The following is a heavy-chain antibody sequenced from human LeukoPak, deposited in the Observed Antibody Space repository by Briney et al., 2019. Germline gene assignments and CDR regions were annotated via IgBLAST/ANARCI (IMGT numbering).Heavy chain of an antibody. Sequence: PGESLRLSCAASGFTFSSYAMSWVRQAPGKGLEWVSAISGSGGSTYYADSVKGRFTISRDSSKNTLYLQMNSLRAEDTAVYYCAKAQYSSGCPYDYYGMDVWGKGTTVTVSS. CDR2: ISGSGGST. D-gene: IGHD6-19*01. J-gene: IGHJ6*04. V-gene: IGHV3-23*01. CDR1: GFTFSSYA. CDR3: AKAQYSSGCPYDYYGMDV.